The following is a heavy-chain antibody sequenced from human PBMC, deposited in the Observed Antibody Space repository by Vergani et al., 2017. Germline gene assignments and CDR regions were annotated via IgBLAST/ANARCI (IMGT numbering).Heavy chain of an antibody. V-gene: IGHV3-21*01. CDR2: ISSSSSYI. D-gene: IGHD2-2*01. J-gene: IGHJ4*02. Sequence: EVQLLESGGGLVQPGGSLRLSCAASGFAFSSFGMSWVRQAPGKGLEWVSSISSSSSYIYYADSVKGRFTISRDNAKNSLYLQMNSLRAEDTAVYYCARAVVPAAIAYWGQGTLVTVSS. CDR3: ARAVVPAAIAY. CDR1: GFAFSSFG.